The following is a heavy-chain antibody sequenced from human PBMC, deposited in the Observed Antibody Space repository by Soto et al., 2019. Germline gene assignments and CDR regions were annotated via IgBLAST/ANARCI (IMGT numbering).Heavy chain of an antibody. J-gene: IGHJ3*02. CDR3: AKGGLYCSRTSCYSGAFDI. D-gene: IGHD2-2*01. CDR2: LYYSGGT. V-gene: IGHV4-59*01. CDR1: GVSISRYS. Sequence: SETLSLACTVWGVSISRYSWSWIRQPPGKGLEWIGYLYYSGGTSYNPSLRSRVTISVDTSKNQFSLKLGSVTAADTAVYYCAKGGLYCSRTSCYSGAFDIWGQGTMVTVSS.